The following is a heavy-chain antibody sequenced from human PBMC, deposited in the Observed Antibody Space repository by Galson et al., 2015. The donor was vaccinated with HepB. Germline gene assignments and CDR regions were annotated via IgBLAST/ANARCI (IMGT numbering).Heavy chain of an antibody. CDR3: ARGSLLWFGEFDP. Sequence: SLRLSCAASGFTFSSYSMNWVRQAPGKGLEWVSSISSSSSYIYYADSVKGRFTISRDNAKNSLYLQMNSLRAEDTAVYYCARGSLLWFGEFDPWGQGTLVTVSS. V-gene: IGHV3-21*01. CDR1: GFTFSSYS. CDR2: ISSSSSYI. D-gene: IGHD3-10*01. J-gene: IGHJ5*02.